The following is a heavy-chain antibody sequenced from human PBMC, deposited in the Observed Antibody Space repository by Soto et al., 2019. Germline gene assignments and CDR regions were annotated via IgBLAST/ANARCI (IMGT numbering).Heavy chain of an antibody. CDR2: IYWDEDK. CDR3: GNVYWTASGTRYYVDH. CDR1: VFSFSTGTLG. J-gene: IGHJ4*02. V-gene: IGHV2-5*02. Sequence: QITLTESGPTLVKPTQTLMLTCTFSVFSFSTGTLGVGWIRQPPGKALEFLALIYWDEDKRYTPSLKNKITITKDTPRNQLVLTMTDLDPEDTATSYCGNVYWTASGTRYYVDHWGQATLVTVSS. D-gene: IGHD2-8*02.